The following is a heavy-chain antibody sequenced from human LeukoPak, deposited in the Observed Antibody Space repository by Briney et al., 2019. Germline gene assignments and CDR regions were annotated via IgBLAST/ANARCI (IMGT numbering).Heavy chain of an antibody. V-gene: IGHV3-21*01. CDR2: ITSSSTYT. D-gene: IGHD5-18*01. CDR1: GFSFSSYN. J-gene: IGHJ4*02. Sequence: PGGSLRLSCAASGFSFSSYNMNWVRQTPGKGLEWVSSITSSSTYTFYADSVKGRFTISRDNARNSLYLQMNSLRAEDTAVYYCAKDQALSSTAMVAYYFDYWGQGTLVTVSS. CDR3: AKDQALSSTAMVAYYFDY.